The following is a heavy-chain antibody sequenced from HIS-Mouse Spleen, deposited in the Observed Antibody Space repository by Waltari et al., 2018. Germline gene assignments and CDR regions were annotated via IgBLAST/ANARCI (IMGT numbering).Heavy chain of an antibody. J-gene: IGHJ2*01. V-gene: IGHV4-39*07. CDR3: AREIPYSSSWYDWYFDL. CDR2: IYYCGGT. D-gene: IGHD6-13*01. Sequence: QLQLQESGPGLVKPSETLSLTCTVSGGSISSGSYYWGWIRQPPGKGVEWIGSIYYCGGTYHNPSLKSRVTISVDTSKNQFSLKLSSVTAADTAVYYCAREIPYSSSWYDWYFDLWGRGTLVTVSS. CDR1: GGSISSGSYY.